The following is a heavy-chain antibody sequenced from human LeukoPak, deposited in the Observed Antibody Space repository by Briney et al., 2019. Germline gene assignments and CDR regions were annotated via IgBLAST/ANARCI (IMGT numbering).Heavy chain of an antibody. J-gene: IGHJ6*02. CDR2: INHSGST. D-gene: IGHD3-3*01. CDR1: GGSFSGYY. Sequence: PSETLSLTCAVYGGSFSGYYWSWIRQPPGKGLEWIGEINHSGSTDNNPSLKSRVTISVDTSKNQFSLKLRSVTAADTAVYYCARGFGVVTIYYYYYYGMDVWGQGTTVTVSS. V-gene: IGHV4-34*01. CDR3: ARGFGVVTIYYYYYYGMDV.